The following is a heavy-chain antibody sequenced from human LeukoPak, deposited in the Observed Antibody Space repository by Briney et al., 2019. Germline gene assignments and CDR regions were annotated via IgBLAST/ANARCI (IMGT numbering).Heavy chain of an antibody. D-gene: IGHD2-15*01. V-gene: IGHV4-59*08. CDR3: ARLTCSGGSCYDGY. Sequence: SETLSLTCTVSGGSISNYYWSWIRQPPGKGLEWIGYIYYSGSTNYNPYLKSRVTISVDTSKNQLSLKLSSMTATDTAVYYCARLTCSGGSCYDGYWGQGTLVTVSS. CDR1: GGSISNYY. CDR2: IYYSGST. J-gene: IGHJ4*02.